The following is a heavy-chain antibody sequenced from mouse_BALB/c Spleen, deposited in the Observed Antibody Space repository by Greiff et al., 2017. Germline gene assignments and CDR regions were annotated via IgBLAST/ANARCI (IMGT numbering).Heavy chain of an antibody. Sequence: VKLKESGPGLVAPSQSLSITCTVSGFSLTGYGVNWVRQPPGKGLEWLGMIWGDGSTDYNSALKSRLSISKDNSKSQVFLKMNSLQTDDTARYYCAREYRYPYYYAMDYWGQGTSVTVSS. CDR3: AREYRYPYYYAMDY. J-gene: IGHJ4*01. D-gene: IGHD2-14*01. CDR1: GFSLTGYG. CDR2: IWGDGST. V-gene: IGHV2-6-7*01.